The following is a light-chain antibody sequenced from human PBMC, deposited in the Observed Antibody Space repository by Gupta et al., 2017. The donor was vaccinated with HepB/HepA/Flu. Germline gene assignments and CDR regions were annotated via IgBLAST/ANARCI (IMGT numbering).Light chain of an antibody. V-gene: IGLV2-8*01. J-gene: IGLJ2*01. CDR1: SSDVGGYNY. CDR2: EVS. Sequence: AVLTQPPPASGSPAWSVTILCTATSSDVGGYNYVSWYQQHPGKAPKLMIYEVSKRPSGVPDRSSGSKSGNTASLTVSGLQAEDEADYYCSSYAGSNNLIFGGGTKLTVL. CDR3: SSYAGSNNLI.